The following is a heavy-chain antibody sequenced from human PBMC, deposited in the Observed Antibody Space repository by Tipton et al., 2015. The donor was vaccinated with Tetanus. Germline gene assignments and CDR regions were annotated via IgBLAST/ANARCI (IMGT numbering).Heavy chain of an antibody. Sequence: LRLSCSVSGGSISSEAHYCSWLRQPPGKGLEWLGYISHSRTPNYNPSLMSRVTLSLDTVRGQFSLHLTSVTAADAVVYFCARDRRDFAYDSRGFYSPLYYFDNWGQGLRVTVSS. CDR3: ARDRRDFAYDSRGFYSPLYYFDN. J-gene: IGHJ4*02. CDR1: GGSISSEAHY. CDR2: ISHSRTP. D-gene: IGHD3-22*01. V-gene: IGHV4-30-4*01.